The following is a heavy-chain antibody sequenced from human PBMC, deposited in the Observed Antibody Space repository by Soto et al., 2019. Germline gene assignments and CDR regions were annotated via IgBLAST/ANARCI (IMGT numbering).Heavy chain of an antibody. D-gene: IGHD2-2*01. CDR2: VNHSGST. Sequence: PSETLSLTCAVYGGSFSGYSWTWIRQPPGKGLEWIGEVNHSGSTYYSPSLMSRVTLSIDTSKNQFSLKLSSVTAADTAVYYCARGRQVTPAALFKRAGDYSMDVWGQGTTVTVSS. CDR1: GGSFSGYS. J-gene: IGHJ6*02. V-gene: IGHV4-34*01. CDR3: ARGRQVTPAALFKRAGDYSMDV.